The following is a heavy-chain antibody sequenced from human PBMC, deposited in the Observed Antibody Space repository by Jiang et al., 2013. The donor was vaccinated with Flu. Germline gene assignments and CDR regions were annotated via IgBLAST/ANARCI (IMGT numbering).Heavy chain of an antibody. Sequence: VQLLESGGGLVQPGGSLRLSCVASGFIFSNHALSWVRQAPGKGLEWVSGISISGDTRYYADSVKGRFTISRDNSKNTVFLQMNSLRVEDTAVYYCAQEEVPNDYWGQGTLVTVSS. CDR3: AQEEVPNDY. J-gene: IGHJ4*02. CDR1: GFIFSNHA. V-gene: IGHV3-23*01. CDR2: ISISGDTR.